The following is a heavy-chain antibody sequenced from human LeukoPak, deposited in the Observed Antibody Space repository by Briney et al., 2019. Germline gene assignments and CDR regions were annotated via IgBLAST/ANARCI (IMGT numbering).Heavy chain of an antibody. D-gene: IGHD4-17*01. CDR1: GGSISSYY. Sequence: SETLSLTCTVYGGSISSYYWSLIRQPPGKGLEWIGYIHYSGSTKYNPSLKSRVTISVDTSKNQFSLKMSSVTAADTAVYYCARRGDYNRQGAFDIWGQGTMVIVSS. CDR2: IHYSGST. J-gene: IGHJ3*02. V-gene: IGHV4-59*01. CDR3: ARRGDYNRQGAFDI.